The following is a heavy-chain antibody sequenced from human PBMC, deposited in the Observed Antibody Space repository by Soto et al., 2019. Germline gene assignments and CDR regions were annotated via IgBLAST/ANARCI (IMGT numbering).Heavy chain of an antibody. J-gene: IGHJ4*02. CDR2: INAGNGNT. CDR1: GYTFTSYA. CDR3: ARVSCSSTSCYTGDY. D-gene: IGHD2-2*02. V-gene: IGHV1-3*01. Sequence: ASVKVSCKASGYTFTSYAMHWVRQAPGQRLEWMGWINAGNGNTKYSQKFQGRVTITRDTSASTAYMELSSLRSEDTAVYYCARVSCSSTSCYTGDYWGQGNLVTVSS.